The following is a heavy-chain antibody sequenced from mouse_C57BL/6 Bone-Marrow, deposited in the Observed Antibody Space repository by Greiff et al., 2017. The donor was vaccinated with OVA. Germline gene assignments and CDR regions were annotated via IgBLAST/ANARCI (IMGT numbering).Heavy chain of an antibody. Sequence: VQLQQSGAELVRPGASVKLSCKASGYTFTDYYINWVKQRPGQGLEWIARIYPGSGNTYYNEKFKGKATLTAEKSSSTAYMQLSSLTSEDSAVYFCASADYDLFAYWGQGTLVTVSA. J-gene: IGHJ3*01. CDR3: ASADYDLFAY. D-gene: IGHD2-4*01. CDR2: IYPGSGNT. CDR1: GYTFTDYY. V-gene: IGHV1-76*01.